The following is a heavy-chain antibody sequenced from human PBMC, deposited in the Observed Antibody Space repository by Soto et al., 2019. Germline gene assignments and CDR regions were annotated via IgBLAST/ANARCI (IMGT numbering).Heavy chain of an antibody. Sequence: QVQLVQSGAEVKKPGSSVKVSCKASGGTFSSYAISWVRQAPGQGLEWMGVIIPIFGTANYAQKFQGRVTITADESTSTAYMELSSLRSEDTAVYYCARLYCSGGSCYYYYYGMDVWGQGTTVTVSS. CDR3: ARLYCSGGSCYYYYYGMDV. V-gene: IGHV1-69*01. D-gene: IGHD2-15*01. CDR2: IIPIFGTA. J-gene: IGHJ6*02. CDR1: GGTFSSYA.